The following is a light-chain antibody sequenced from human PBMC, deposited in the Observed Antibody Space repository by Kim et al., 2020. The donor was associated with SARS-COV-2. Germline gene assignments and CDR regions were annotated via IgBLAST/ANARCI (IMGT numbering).Light chain of an antibody. J-gene: IGLJ3*02. Sequence: GQSVTISCTGTSSDVGGYNYVSWYQQHPGKAPNLMIYEVSKRPSGVPDRFSGSKSGNTASLTVSGLQAEDETDYYCSSYAGSNNLVFGGGTKLTVL. CDR2: EVS. CDR3: SSYAGSNNLV. V-gene: IGLV2-8*01. CDR1: SSDVGGYNY.